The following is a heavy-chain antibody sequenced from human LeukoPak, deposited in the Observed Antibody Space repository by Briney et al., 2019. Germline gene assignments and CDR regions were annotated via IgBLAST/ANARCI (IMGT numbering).Heavy chain of an antibody. J-gene: IGHJ3*02. Sequence: SQTLSLTCTVSGGSISSGSYYWSWLPQPAGKELEWIGRIYTSGSTNYNPSLKSRVTISVDTSKNQFSLKLSSVTAADTAVYYCARDRYSSSSVAFDIWGQGTMVTVSS. D-gene: IGHD6-6*01. CDR2: IYTSGST. CDR3: ARDRYSSSSVAFDI. CDR1: GGSISSGSYY. V-gene: IGHV4-61*02.